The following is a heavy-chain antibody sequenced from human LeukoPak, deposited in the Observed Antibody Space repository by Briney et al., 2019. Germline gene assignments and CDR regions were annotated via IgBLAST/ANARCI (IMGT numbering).Heavy chain of an antibody. CDR1: GFTFSNYA. J-gene: IGHJ6*03. Sequence: GGSLRLSCAASGFTFSNYAVSWVRQAPGKGLEWVSTISGSAGSTYYADSVKGRITISRDNSKNTPYVQMNSLRAEDSAVYYCAKGSSSSPYYFYYMDVWGKGTTVTVSS. D-gene: IGHD6-6*01. CDR2: ISGSAGST. V-gene: IGHV3-23*01. CDR3: AKGSSSSPYYFYYMDV.